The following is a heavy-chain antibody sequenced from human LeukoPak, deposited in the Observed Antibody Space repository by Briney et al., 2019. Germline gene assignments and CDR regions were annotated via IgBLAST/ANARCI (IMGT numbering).Heavy chain of an antibody. CDR3: ARGSDTAMVTLDY. CDR1: GFTVSSNY. D-gene: IGHD5-18*01. CDR2: IYSGGST. V-gene: IGHV3-66*01. J-gene: IGHJ4*02. Sequence: PGGSLRLSCAASGFTVSSNYMSWVRQAPGKGLEWVSVIYSGGSTYYADSVKGRFTISRDNSKNTLYLQMNSLRAEDTAVYYCARGSDTAMVTLDYWGQGTLVTVSS.